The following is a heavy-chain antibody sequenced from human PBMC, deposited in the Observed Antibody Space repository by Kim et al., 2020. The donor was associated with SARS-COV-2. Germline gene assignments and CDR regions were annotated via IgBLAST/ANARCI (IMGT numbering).Heavy chain of an antibody. Sequence: SGSTKYNPALKSRVTISVDTSKNQSPVKLSSVTAADTAVYYCARDSLGPWGQGTLVTVSS. J-gene: IGHJ5*02. V-gene: IGHV4-59*01. D-gene: IGHD3-10*01. CDR2: SGST. CDR3: ARDSLGP.